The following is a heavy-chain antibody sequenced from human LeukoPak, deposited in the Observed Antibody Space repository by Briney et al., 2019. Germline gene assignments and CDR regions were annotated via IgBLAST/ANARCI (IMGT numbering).Heavy chain of an antibody. V-gene: IGHV4-59*01. CDR2: IYYSGST. J-gene: IGHJ4*02. D-gene: IGHD6-13*01. CDR1: GGSISSYY. CDR3: ARGIAAAAKQGGFDF. Sequence: KPGETLCLTWTVSGGSISSYYWSWIRQPPGEGLEGIGYIYYSGSTNYNPSLKSRVTISVDTSKNQFSLKLSYVTAADTAVYYCARGIAAAAKQGGFDFWGQGTLVTVSS.